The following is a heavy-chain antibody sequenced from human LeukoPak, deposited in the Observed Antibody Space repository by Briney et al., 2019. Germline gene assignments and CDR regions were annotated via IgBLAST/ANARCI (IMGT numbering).Heavy chain of an antibody. Sequence: ASVKVSCKASGYTFTGYYMHWVRQAPGQGLEWMGWINPNSGGTNYAQKFQGRVTMTRDTSISTAYMELSSLRSEDTAVYYCARVPSARANRFNHWFDPWGQGTLVTVSS. CDR2: INPNSGGT. J-gene: IGHJ5*02. CDR1: GYTFTGYY. CDR3: ARVPSARANRFNHWFDP. V-gene: IGHV1-2*02. D-gene: IGHD1-14*01.